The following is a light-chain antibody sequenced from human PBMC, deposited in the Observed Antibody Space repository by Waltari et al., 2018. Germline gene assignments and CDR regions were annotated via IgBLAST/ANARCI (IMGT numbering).Light chain of an antibody. CDR3: CSFTATHTLL. CDR2: DVT. V-gene: IGLV2-14*03. CDR1: NNDVGASKF. J-gene: IGLJ2*01. Sequence: QSALTQPASVSGSPGQSITISCTGTNNDVGASKFVSWYQQHPGRAPQLMIYDVTERPSGMSDRFSGSKSANPASLTISGLLPEDEAIYYCCSFTATHTLLFGGGTTVTVL.